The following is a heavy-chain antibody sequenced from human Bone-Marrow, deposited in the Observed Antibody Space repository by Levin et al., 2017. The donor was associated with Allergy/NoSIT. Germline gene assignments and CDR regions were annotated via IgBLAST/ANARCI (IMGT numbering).Heavy chain of an antibody. J-gene: IGHJ6*03. V-gene: IGHV3-53*01. D-gene: IGHD3-10*01. CDR1: GITVTSHY. CDR2: IYSAGTT. Sequence: GESLKISCAASGITVTSHYISWVRQSPGKGLEWVSVIYSAGTTFYADSVKGRFTISRDEAKNAVYLQMSGLRVEDTAVYYCARESFGAYFYMDVWGKGTTVTVSS. CDR3: ARESFGAYFYMDV.